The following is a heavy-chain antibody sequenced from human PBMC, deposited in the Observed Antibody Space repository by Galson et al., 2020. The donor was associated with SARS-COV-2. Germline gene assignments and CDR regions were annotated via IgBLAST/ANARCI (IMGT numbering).Heavy chain of an antibody. Sequence: QLGESLKISCAASGFTFSSYAMHWVRQAPGKGLEWVAVISYDGSNKYYADSVKGRFTISRDNSKNTLYLQMNSLRAEDTAVYYCARTYSGSYFSPLDYWGQGTLVTVSS. CDR3: ARTYSGSYFSPLDY. V-gene: IGHV3-30*04. CDR2: ISYDGSNK. D-gene: IGHD1-26*01. J-gene: IGHJ4*02. CDR1: GFTFSSYA.